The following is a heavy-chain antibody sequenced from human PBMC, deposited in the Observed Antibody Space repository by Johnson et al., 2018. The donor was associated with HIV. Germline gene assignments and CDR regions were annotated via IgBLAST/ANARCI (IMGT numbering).Heavy chain of an antibody. V-gene: IGHV3-7*03. Sequence: VQLVEFGGGVVQPGRSLRLSCAASGFTFSSYGMHWVRQAPGKGLEWVANIRQDGSEKYYADSVKGRFTISRDNAKNSLYLQMNSLRAEDTALYYCAKDMVVRENGAFDIWGQGTMVTVSS. CDR1: GFTFSSYG. D-gene: IGHD3-10*01. CDR2: IRQDGSEK. CDR3: AKDMVVRENGAFDI. J-gene: IGHJ3*02.